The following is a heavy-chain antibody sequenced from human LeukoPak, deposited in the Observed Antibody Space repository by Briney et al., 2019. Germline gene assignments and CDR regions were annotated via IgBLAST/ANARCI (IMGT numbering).Heavy chain of an antibody. CDR3: AREGYCSSTSCYETYFDY. CDR1: GGSISSGDYY. Sequence: PSETLSLTCTVSGGSISSGDYYWSWIRQPPGKGLEWIGYIYYSGSTNYNPSLKSRVTISVDTSKNQFSLKLSSVTAADTAVYYCAREGYCSSTSCYETYFDYWGQGTLVTVSS. J-gene: IGHJ4*02. CDR2: IYYSGST. V-gene: IGHV4-61*08. D-gene: IGHD2-2*01.